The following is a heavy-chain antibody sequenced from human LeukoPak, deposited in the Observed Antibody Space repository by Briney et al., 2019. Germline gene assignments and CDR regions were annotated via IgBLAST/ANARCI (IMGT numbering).Heavy chain of an antibody. Sequence: PGGSLRLSCAASEFTVSSNYMTWVRQTPGKGLEWVSVIYSGGSTYYADSVKGRFTISRDNSKNTLYLQMNSLRAEDTAVYYCARVRYYGSGSYYRSEYAFDIWGQGTMVTVSS. J-gene: IGHJ3*02. V-gene: IGHV3-53*01. CDR2: IYSGGST. D-gene: IGHD3-10*01. CDR3: ARVRYYGSGSYYRSEYAFDI. CDR1: EFTVSSNY.